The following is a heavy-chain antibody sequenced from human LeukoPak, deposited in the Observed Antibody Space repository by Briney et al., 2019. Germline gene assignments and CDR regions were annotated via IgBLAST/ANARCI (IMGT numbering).Heavy chain of an antibody. CDR1: GGSIGSNY. CDR2: IYYTGGT. V-gene: IGHV4-59*08. D-gene: IGHD6-19*01. Sequence: SETLSLTCTVSGGSIGSNYWTWIRQPPGKGLEYIGYIYYTGGTNYNPSLKSRVTISVDTPKNQFSLKLTSVTAADTAVYFCAKYGNSGWVIDNWGQGTLVTVSS. CDR3: AKYGNSGWVIDN. J-gene: IGHJ4*02.